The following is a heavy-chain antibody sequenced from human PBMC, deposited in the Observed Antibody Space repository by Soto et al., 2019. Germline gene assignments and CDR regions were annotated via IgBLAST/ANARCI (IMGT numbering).Heavy chain of an antibody. CDR3: ARQPRILTGYSGHFDY. CDR1: GFTFSSYG. V-gene: IGHV3-30*03. D-gene: IGHD3-9*01. Sequence: GGSLRLSCAASGFTFSSYGMHWVRQAPGKGLEWVAVVLYDGRNKYYADSVKGRFTISRDNSKNSVTAADTAVYYCARQPRILTGYSGHFDYWGQGTLVTVSS. CDR2: VLYDGRNK. J-gene: IGHJ4*02.